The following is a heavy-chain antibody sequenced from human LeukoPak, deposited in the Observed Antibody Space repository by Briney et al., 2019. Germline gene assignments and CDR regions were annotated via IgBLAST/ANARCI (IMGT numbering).Heavy chain of an antibody. V-gene: IGHV3-74*01. CDR3: TRGREGNYGLFDS. CDR1: GFSFNSYW. Sequence: GSLRLSCAASGFSFNSYWMHWVRQAPGSGLVWVSRISNDGRSTSFADSVKGRFTISRDNAKNTLYLQMNSLSAEDTAVYYSTRGREGNYGLFDSWGQGTLVTVSS. J-gene: IGHJ4*02. CDR2: ISNDGRST. D-gene: IGHD3-10*01.